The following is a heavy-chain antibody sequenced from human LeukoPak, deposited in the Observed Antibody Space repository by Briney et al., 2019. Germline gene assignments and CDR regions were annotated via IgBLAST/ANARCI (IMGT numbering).Heavy chain of an antibody. CDR3: ARDGTQDIVVVPAAIHL. D-gene: IGHD2-2*01. Sequence: ASVKLSCKASGYTFTGYYMHWVRQAPGQGLEWMGWINPNSGGTNYAQKFQGRVTMTRDTSISTAYMELSRLRSDDTAVYYCARDGTQDIVVVPAAIHLWGQGTLVTVSS. V-gene: IGHV1-2*02. J-gene: IGHJ4*02. CDR1: GYTFTGYY. CDR2: INPNSGGT.